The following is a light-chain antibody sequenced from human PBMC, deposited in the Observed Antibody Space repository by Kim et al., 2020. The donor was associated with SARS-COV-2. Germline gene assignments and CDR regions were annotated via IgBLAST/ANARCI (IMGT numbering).Light chain of an antibody. CDR1: NIENKN. Sequence: SVALGKTATIPCGGNNIENKNVHWYHQRPGQAPVLVMYRDKKRPSGIPERLSGSNSGNTATLTISRVEAGDEGDYYCQVWDSRTVVFGGGTKLAVL. CDR2: RDK. CDR3: QVWDSRTVV. J-gene: IGLJ2*01. V-gene: IGLV3-9*01.